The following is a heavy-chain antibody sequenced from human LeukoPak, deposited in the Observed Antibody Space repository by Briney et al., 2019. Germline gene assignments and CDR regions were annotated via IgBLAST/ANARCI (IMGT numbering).Heavy chain of an antibody. V-gene: IGHV3-53*01. CDR1: GFTVTRNF. D-gene: IGHD1-1*01. CDR2: IYSDGNT. CDR3: ARGGSDDWKRFDS. Sequence: GGSLRLSCAASGFTVTRNFMSWVRQAPGKGLEWVSVIYSDGNTYYADSVKGRFTVSRGTSKNTMSLQMNSLRGEDTAVYYCARGGSDDWKRFDSWGQGTLVTVSP. J-gene: IGHJ4*02.